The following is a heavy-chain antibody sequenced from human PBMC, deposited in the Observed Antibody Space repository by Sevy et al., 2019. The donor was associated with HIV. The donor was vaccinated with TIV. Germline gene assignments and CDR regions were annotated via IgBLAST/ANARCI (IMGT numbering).Heavy chain of an antibody. CDR3: ARGKRDVDY. CDR1: GGSISSYY. Sequence: SETLSLTCTVSGGSISSYYWSWIRQPPGKGLEWIGYIYNSGSTNYNPSLKSRVTISVDTSKNQFSLKLSSVTAADTAVYYCARGKRDVDYWGQGTLVTVSS. V-gene: IGHV4-59*01. CDR2: IYNSGST. J-gene: IGHJ4*02.